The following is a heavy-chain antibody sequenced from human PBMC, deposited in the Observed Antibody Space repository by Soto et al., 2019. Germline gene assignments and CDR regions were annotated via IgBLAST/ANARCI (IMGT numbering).Heavy chain of an antibody. CDR1: GFTFDDYA. CDR2: ISWNSGSI. D-gene: IGHD5-12*01. V-gene: IGHV3-9*01. J-gene: IGHJ4*02. Sequence: QPGGSLRLSCAASGFTFDDYAMHWVRQAPGKGLEWVSGISWNSGSIGYADSVKGRFTISRDNPKNTLYLQMNSLRAEDTAVYYCAKGYSTFSDWGQGTLVTVS. CDR3: AKGYSTFSD.